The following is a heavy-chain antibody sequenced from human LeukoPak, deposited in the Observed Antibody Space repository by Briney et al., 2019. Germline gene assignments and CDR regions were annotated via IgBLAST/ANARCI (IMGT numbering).Heavy chain of an antibody. V-gene: IGHV3-21*01. D-gene: IGHD2-2*01. CDR1: GFTFSRYS. CDR2: ISSSSSYI. Sequence: GGSLRLSCAASGFTFSRYSMNWVRQAPGKGLEWVSSISSSSSYIYYADSVKGRFTISRDNAKNSLYLQMNSLRAEDTAVYYCAREGSTSALFDYWGQGTLVTVSS. CDR3: AREGSTSALFDY. J-gene: IGHJ4*02.